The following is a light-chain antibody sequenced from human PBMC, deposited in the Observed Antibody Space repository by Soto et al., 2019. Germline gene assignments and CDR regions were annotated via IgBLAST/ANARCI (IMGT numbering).Light chain of an antibody. CDR2: GAS. J-gene: IGKJ1*01. CDR1: HTISSSY. CDR3: QQYGNSPRWT. Sequence: EIVLTQSPGTLSLSPGESATLSGRGSHTISSSYLAWYQQRPGQAPRLLIYGASSRATGIPDRFSGSGSGTDFTLTISRLEPEDFAVYYCQQYGNSPRWTFGQGTKVDIK. V-gene: IGKV3-20*01.